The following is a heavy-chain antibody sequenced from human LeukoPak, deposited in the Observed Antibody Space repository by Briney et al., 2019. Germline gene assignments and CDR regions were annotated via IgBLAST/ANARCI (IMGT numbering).Heavy chain of an antibody. V-gene: IGHV1-8*01. CDR3: ARGLNLGYCESFDP. J-gene: IGHJ5*02. CDR2: MNPNSGNT. Sequence: ASVKVSCKASGYTFTSYDINWVRQATGQGLEWMGWMNPNSGNTGCAQKFQGRVTMTRNTSISTAYMELSSLRSEDTAVYYCARGLNLGYCESFDPWGQGTLVTVSS. D-gene: IGHD2-15*01. CDR1: GYTFTSYD.